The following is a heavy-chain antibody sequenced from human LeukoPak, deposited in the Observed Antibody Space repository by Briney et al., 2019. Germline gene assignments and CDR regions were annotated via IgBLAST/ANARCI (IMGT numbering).Heavy chain of an antibody. CDR2: IYSGGST. D-gene: IGHD1-1*01. Sequence: GGSLRLSCAASGFTVSSNYMSWVRQAPGKGLEWVSVIYSGGSTYYADSVKGRFTISRDNSKNTLYLQMNSLRAEDTAVYYCARDRRLEPYYYYGMDDWGQGTTVTVSS. CDR1: GFTVSSNY. V-gene: IGHV3-53*01. CDR3: ARDRRLEPYYYYGMDD. J-gene: IGHJ6*02.